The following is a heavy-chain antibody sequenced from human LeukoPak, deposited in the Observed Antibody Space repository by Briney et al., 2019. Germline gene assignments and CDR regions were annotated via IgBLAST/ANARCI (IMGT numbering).Heavy chain of an antibody. D-gene: IGHD6-19*01. Sequence: GGSLRLSCAASGFSFSAYAMSWVRQAPGKGLEWVSSISGSGGTTYYADSVKGRFTISRDNSRNTLYLQMNSLRAEDTAVYYCAKETGAAYYWGQGTLVTVSS. CDR3: AKETGAAYY. CDR1: GFSFSAYA. CDR2: ISGSGGTT. J-gene: IGHJ4*02. V-gene: IGHV3-23*01.